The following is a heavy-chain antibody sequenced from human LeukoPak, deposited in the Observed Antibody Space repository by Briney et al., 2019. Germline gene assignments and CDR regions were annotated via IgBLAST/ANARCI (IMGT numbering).Heavy chain of an antibody. J-gene: IGHJ4*02. CDR2: IYSGGST. V-gene: IGHV3-66*01. CDR1: GFTFSSYG. CDR3: ARVNYYGSGSCFDY. Sequence: PGGSLRLSCAASGFTFSSYGMSWVRQAPGKGLEWVPVIYSGGSTYYADSVKGRFTISRDNSKNTLYLQMNSLRAEDTAVYYCARVNYYGSGSCFDYWGQGTLVTVSS. D-gene: IGHD3-10*01.